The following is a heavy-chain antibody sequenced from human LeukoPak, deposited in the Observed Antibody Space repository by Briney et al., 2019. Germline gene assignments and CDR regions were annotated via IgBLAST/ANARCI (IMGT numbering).Heavy chain of an antibody. J-gene: IGHJ3*02. V-gene: IGHV3-30*01. CDR2: ISYDGSNK. Sequence: GRSLRLSCAAPGFTFSSYAMHWVRQAPGKGLEWVAVISYDGSNKYYADSVEGRFTISRDNSKNTLYLQMNSLRAEDTAVYYCARDRFGQRWLQFGAFDIWGQGTMVTVSS. CDR1: GFTFSSYA. CDR3: ARDRFGQRWLQFGAFDI. D-gene: IGHD5-24*01.